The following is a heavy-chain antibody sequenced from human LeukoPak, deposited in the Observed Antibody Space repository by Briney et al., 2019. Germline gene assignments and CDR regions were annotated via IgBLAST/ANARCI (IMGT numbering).Heavy chain of an antibody. D-gene: IGHD5-18*01. CDR3: ARDSAANSYVGAFDI. V-gene: IGHV1-18*01. Sequence: ASVKVSCKASGGTFSSYGISWVRQAPGQGLEWMGWISAYNGNTNYAQKLQGRVTMTTDTSTSTAYMELRSLRSDDTAVYYCARDSAANSYVGAFDIWGQGTMVTVSS. J-gene: IGHJ3*02. CDR1: GGTFSSYG. CDR2: ISAYNGNT.